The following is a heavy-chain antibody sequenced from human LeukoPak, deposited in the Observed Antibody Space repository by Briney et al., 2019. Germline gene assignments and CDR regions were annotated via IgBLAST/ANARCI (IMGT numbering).Heavy chain of an antibody. Sequence: QPGGSLRLSCAASGFTFSTYWMHWVRQAPGKGLVWVSRINRDGSSTSYADSVKGRFTISRDNAKNTLYLQMNSLRAEDTAVYYCARGPSDIVASPDINGMDVWGQGTTVTVSS. V-gene: IGHV3-74*01. CDR3: ARGPSDIVASPDINGMDV. D-gene: IGHD5-12*01. CDR2: INRDGSST. CDR1: GFTFSTYW. J-gene: IGHJ6*02.